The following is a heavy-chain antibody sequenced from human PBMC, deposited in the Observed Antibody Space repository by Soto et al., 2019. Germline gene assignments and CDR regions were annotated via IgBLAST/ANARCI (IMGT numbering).Heavy chain of an antibody. CDR2: ISGSGRTI. J-gene: IGHJ4*02. V-gene: IGHV3-48*03. Sequence: PGRSLRLSCAASGFSFSNDNMNWLRQAPGKGLEWVSYISGSGRTIYYADSVKGRFTISRHSAKQSLFLQMNSLRAEDTALYYCARGDDTRGYYYAFDSWGQGTPVTVS. CDR1: GFSFSNDN. CDR3: ARGDDTRGYYYAFDS. D-gene: IGHD3-22*01.